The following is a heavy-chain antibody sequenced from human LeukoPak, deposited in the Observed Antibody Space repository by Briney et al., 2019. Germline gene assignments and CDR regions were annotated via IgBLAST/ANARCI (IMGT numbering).Heavy chain of an antibody. CDR1: GGSISSGSYS. CDR3: ARDRGGYTYSHDY. V-gene: IGHV4-30-2*01. CDR2: IYPRGST. Sequence: SETLSLTCAVSGGSISSGSYSWSWIRQPPGKGLEWIGYIYPRGSTYYNPSLKSRVILSLDKSANQFSLNLSSVTAADTAVYYCARDRGGYTYSHDYWGQGTLVTVSS. D-gene: IGHD5-18*01. J-gene: IGHJ4*02.